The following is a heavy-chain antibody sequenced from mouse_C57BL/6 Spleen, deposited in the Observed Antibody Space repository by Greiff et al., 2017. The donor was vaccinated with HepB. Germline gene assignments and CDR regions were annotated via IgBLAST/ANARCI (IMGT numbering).Heavy chain of an antibody. CDR2: IAPETGGT. CDR3: TSYYGGRYFDV. D-gene: IGHD1-1*01. Sequence: QVQLQQSGAELVRPGASVTLSCKASGYTFTDYEMHWVKQTPVHGLEWIGAIAPETGGTAYNQKFKGTAILTADKSSSTAYMELRSLTSEDSAVYYWTSYYGGRYFDVWGTGTTVTVSS. J-gene: IGHJ1*03. CDR1: GYTFTDYE. V-gene: IGHV1-15*01.